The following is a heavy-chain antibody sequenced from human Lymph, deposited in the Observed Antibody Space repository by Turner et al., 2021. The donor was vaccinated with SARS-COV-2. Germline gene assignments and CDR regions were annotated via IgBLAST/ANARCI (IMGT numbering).Heavy chain of an antibody. D-gene: IGHD4-17*01. Sequence: EVQLVESGGGLIQPGGSLRLSCAASGFTVSSNYMTWVRQAPGKGLEWVSLIYSGGSTYYADSVKGRFTIPRDNSKNTLYLQMNSLRADDTAVYYCARVLPYGDYFDYWGQGTLVTVSS. V-gene: IGHV3-53*01. CDR1: GFTVSSNY. J-gene: IGHJ4*02. CDR2: IYSGGST. CDR3: ARVLPYGDYFDY.